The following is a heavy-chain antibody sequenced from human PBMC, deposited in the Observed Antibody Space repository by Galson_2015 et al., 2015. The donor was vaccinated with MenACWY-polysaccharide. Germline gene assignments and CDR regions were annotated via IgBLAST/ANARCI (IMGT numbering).Heavy chain of an antibody. J-gene: IGHJ4*02. Sequence: SLRLSCAASGFTFSNYGMSWVRQAPGKGLEWVSGISGSGNSRHYADSGKGRFTISRDNAKNSVYLQMNSLRVEDTAVYYCARVGYSSSSIDYWGQGTLVAVSS. D-gene: IGHD6-6*01. CDR2: ISGSGNSR. CDR3: ARVGYSSSSIDY. V-gene: IGHV3-23*01. CDR1: GFTFSNYG.